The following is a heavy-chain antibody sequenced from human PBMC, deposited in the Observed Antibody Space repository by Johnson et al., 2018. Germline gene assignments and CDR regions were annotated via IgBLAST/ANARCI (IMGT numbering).Heavy chain of an antibody. CDR3: VTGFPYYLDD. CDR1: GFTFSRYR. J-gene: IGHJ4*02. D-gene: IGHD3-9*01. V-gene: IGHV3-74*01. CDR2: INGDESGT. Sequence: EVQLLESGGGLVQPGGSXRLSCAASGFTFSRYRMHWVRQAPGKGLVWVSHINGDESGTIYADSVKGRFTISRDNDKNTLFLQMNSLGAEDTAVYYCVTGFPYYLDDWGQGILVTVSS.